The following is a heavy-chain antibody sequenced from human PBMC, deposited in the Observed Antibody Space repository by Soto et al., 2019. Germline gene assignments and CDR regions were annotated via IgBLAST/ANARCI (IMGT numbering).Heavy chain of an antibody. Sequence: GGSLRLSCAASGFTFNRYSMNWVRQAPGKGLEWVSYITSGSSTIYYADSVKGRFTISRDNSKNTLFLQMNGLRADDTAVYYCANPHTSGWFKYWGQGTLVTVSS. CDR1: GFTFNRYS. D-gene: IGHD6-19*01. CDR3: ANPHTSGWFKY. J-gene: IGHJ4*02. CDR2: ITSGSSTI. V-gene: IGHV3-48*01.